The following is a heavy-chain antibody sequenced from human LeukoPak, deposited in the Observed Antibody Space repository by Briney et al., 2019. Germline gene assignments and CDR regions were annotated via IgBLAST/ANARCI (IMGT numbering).Heavy chain of an antibody. CDR1: GGSISSYY. J-gene: IGHJ4*02. CDR2: IYESGRT. CDR3: ARLWDSSSSLDY. Sequence: SGTLSLTCAVSGGSISSYYWTWSRRPPGKGLGLEWIVYIYESGRTNYNPSRNSRVTISIATSPKQVSLKLSSATAADTAVYYCARLWDSSSSLDYWGQGTMVTVSS. D-gene: IGHD6-6*01. V-gene: IGHV4-59*08.